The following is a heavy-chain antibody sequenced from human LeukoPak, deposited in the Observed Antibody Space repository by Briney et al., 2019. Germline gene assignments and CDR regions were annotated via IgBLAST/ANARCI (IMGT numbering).Heavy chain of an antibody. J-gene: IGHJ4*02. CDR2: IYYSGST. CDR1: GGSISSYY. CDR3: ARLRDSYGTYYFDY. Sequence: PSGTLSLTCTVSGGSISSYYWSWIRQPPGKGLEWIGYIYYSGSTNYNPSLKSRVTISVDTSKNQFSLKLSSVTAADTAVYYCARLRDSYGTYYFDYWGQGTLVTVSS. V-gene: IGHV4-59*08. D-gene: IGHD5-18*01.